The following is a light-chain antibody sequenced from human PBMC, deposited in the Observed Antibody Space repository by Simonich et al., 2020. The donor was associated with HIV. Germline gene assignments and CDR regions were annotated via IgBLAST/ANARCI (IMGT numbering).Light chain of an antibody. J-gene: IGKJ3*01. CDR3: QQYNNWPSPFT. V-gene: IGKV3-15*01. CDR2: GAS. Sequence: EIVMTQSPATLSVSPGERATLSRRVIQSVSSNLAWYQPKPGQAPRLLIYGASNRATGIPARFSGSCSGSQFTLTISSMQSGDFAVYYCQQYNNWPSPFTFGPGTKVDIK. CDR1: QSVSSN.